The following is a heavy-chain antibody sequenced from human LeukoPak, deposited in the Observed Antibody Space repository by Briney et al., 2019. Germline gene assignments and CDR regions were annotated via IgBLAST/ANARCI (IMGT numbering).Heavy chain of an antibody. Sequence: PSGTLSLTCAVSGAFISGSNWWSWVRQPPGKGLEWIGEIYHSGNTNYNPSLKSRVTISVDKSKNQFSLKLSSVTAADTAAYYCASASSGWYDAFDVWGQGTMVMVSS. CDR1: GAFISGSNW. D-gene: IGHD6-19*01. V-gene: IGHV4-4*02. CDR2: IYHSGNT. CDR3: ASASSGWYDAFDV. J-gene: IGHJ3*01.